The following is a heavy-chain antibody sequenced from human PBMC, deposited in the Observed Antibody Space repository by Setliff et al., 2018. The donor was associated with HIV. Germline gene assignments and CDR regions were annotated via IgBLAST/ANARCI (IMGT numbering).Heavy chain of an antibody. CDR3: ARGRYYDIFTGYYYSGYYYYMDV. CDR1: GFTFSTYN. D-gene: IGHD3-9*01. Sequence: GGSLRLSCAASGFTFSTYNMNWVRQAPGEGLEWVSSISDTRGYLYYADSVKGRFTISRDNAKNSLYLQMNSLRAEDTAVYYCARGRYYDIFTGYYYSGYYYYMDVWGKGTTVTVSS. J-gene: IGHJ6*03. CDR2: ISDTRGYL. V-gene: IGHV3-21*01.